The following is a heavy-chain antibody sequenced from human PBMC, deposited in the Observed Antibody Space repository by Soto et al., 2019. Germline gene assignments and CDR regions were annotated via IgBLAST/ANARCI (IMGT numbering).Heavy chain of an antibody. V-gene: IGHV1-24*01. Sequence: ASVKVSCKVSGYTLTESSMHWVRQAPGKGLEWMGGFDPEGGETIYAQKFQGRVTMTEDTSTDTAYMELSSLRSEDTAVYYCATALVQLWPFDYWGQGTLVTVSS. J-gene: IGHJ4*02. D-gene: IGHD5-18*01. CDR1: GYTLTESS. CDR3: ATALVQLWPFDY. CDR2: FDPEGGET.